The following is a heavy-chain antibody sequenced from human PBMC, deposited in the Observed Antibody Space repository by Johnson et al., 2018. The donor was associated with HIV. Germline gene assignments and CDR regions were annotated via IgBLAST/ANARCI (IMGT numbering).Heavy chain of an antibody. J-gene: IGHJ3*02. D-gene: IGHD7-27*01. Sequence: QVLLVESGGGVVQPGRSLRLSCAASGFTFSSYGMHWVRQAPGKGLEWVAVIWYDGSNKYYADSVKGRFTISRDNSKNTLYLQMNSLRAEDTAVYYCAKDLGTGDDAVDIWGQGTMVTVSS. V-gene: IGHV3-33*06. CDR1: GFTFSSYG. CDR2: IWYDGSNK. CDR3: AKDLGTGDDAVDI.